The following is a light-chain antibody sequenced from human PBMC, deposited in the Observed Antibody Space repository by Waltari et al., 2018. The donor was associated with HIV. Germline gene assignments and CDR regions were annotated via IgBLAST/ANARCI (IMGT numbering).Light chain of an antibody. CDR1: SSNVGANI. V-gene: IGLV1-44*01. CDR2: NND. Sequence: QSVLTQPSSASGTPGQTVTIFCSGSSSNVGANIVNWYQPLPGTAPKLLIYNNDQRPSGVPDRFSGSKSGTSASLAVSGLQPEDEADYYCATWDDNLNGLLFGGRTKLTVL. CDR3: ATWDDNLNGLL. J-gene: IGLJ2*01.